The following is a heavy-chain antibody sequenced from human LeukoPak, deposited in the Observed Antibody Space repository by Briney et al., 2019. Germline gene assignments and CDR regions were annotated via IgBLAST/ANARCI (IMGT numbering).Heavy chain of an antibody. V-gene: IGHV1-24*01. Sequence: GASVKVSCKVSGYTLTELSMHWVRQAPGSGLEWMGGFDPEDGETIYAQKFQGRVTMTEDTSTDTAYMELSSLRSEDTAVYYCATSSRLYCSGGSCYYYYGMDVWGQGTTVTVSS. D-gene: IGHD2-15*01. CDR1: GYTLTELS. CDR2: FDPEDGET. J-gene: IGHJ6*02. CDR3: ATSSRLYCSGGSCYYYYGMDV.